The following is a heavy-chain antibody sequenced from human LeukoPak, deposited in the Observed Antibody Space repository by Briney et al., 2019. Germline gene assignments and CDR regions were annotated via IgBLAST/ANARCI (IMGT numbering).Heavy chain of an antibody. CDR3: ARLGRCSSTSCDAWFDP. CDR1: GFTFSSYS. J-gene: IGHJ5*02. V-gene: IGHV3-48*04. CDR2: ISSSSSTI. D-gene: IGHD2-2*01. Sequence: PGGSLRLSCAASGFTFSSYSMNWVRQAPGKGLEWVSYISSSSSTIYYADSVKGRFTISRDNAKNSLYLHMNSLSAEDTAVYYCARLGRCSSTSCDAWFDPWGQGTLVTVSS.